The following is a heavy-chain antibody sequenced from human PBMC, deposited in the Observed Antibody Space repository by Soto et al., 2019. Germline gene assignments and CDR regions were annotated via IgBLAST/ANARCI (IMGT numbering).Heavy chain of an antibody. D-gene: IGHD6-6*01. CDR2: ISWNSGSI. CDR3: ARGGSSIAARRSFGYFDY. V-gene: IGHV3-9*01. J-gene: IGHJ4*02. Sequence: GGSLRLSCAASGFTFDDYAMHWVRQAPGKGLEWVSGISWNSGSIGYADSVKGRFTISRDNAKNSLYLQMNSLRAEDTALYYCARGGSSIAARRSFGYFDYWGQGTLVTVSS. CDR1: GFTFDDYA.